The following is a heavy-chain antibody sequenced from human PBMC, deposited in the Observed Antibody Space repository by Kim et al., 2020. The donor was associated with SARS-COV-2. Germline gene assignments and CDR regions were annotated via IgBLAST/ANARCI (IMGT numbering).Heavy chain of an antibody. V-gene: IGHV3-21*01. J-gene: IGHJ4*02. CDR3: ATFDLGARGHHIDY. D-gene: IGHD1-26*01. Sequence: ADSVKGRFTISRDNAKNSLYLQMNSLRAEDTAVYYCATFDLGARGHHIDYWGQGTLVTVSS.